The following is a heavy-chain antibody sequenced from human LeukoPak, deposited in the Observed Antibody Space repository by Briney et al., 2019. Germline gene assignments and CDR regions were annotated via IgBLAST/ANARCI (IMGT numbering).Heavy chain of an antibody. Sequence: AASVKVSCKASGGTFSSYAISWVRQAPEQGLEWMGGIIPIFGTANYAQKFQGRVTITTDESTSTAYMELSSLRSEDTAVYYCARMDLGATAFDYWGQGTLVTVSS. V-gene: IGHV1-69*05. CDR1: GGTFSSYA. CDR2: IIPIFGTA. CDR3: ARMDLGATAFDY. J-gene: IGHJ4*02. D-gene: IGHD1-26*01.